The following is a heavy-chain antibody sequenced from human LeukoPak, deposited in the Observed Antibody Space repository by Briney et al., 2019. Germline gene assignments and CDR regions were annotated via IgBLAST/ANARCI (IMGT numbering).Heavy chain of an antibody. V-gene: IGHV3-20*04. Sequence: GRTLRLSCAASAFTFDDYGMSWVRQAPGQGLEWVSGINWNGGSTGYADSVKGRFTIYRDNAKNSLYLQMNSLRAEDTALYYCARIAGEMWELPTFDYWGQGTLVTVCS. J-gene: IGHJ4*02. CDR1: AFTFDDYG. CDR3: ARIAGEMWELPTFDY. D-gene: IGHD1-26*01. CDR2: INWNGGST.